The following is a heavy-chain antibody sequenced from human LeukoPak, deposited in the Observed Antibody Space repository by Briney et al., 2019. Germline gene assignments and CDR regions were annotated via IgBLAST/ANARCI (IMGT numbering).Heavy chain of an antibody. CDR2: VFHSGTT. V-gene: IGHV4-38-2*02. D-gene: IGHD3-22*01. Sequence: PSETLSLTCTVSGYSISSGYYWGWTRQPPGKGLEWIGTVFHSGTTYYNPSLKSRVTVSVDTSKNQFSLKLNSMTAADTAVYYCARDPGYYDTSGYPAYFDYWGQGTLVTVSS. CDR3: ARDPGYYDTSGYPAYFDY. CDR1: GYSISSGYY. J-gene: IGHJ4*02.